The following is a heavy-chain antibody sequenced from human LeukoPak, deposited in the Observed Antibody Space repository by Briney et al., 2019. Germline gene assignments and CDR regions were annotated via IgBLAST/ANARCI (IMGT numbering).Heavy chain of an antibody. CDR2: IYYSGST. Sequence: SETLSPTCTVSGGSISSSSYYWGWIRQPPGKGLEWIGSIYYSGSTYYNPSLKSRVTISVDTSKNQFSLKLSSVTAADTAVYYCARHSVRTAATRWFDPWGQGTLVTVSS. CDR3: ARHSVRTAATRWFDP. CDR1: GGSISSSSYY. D-gene: IGHD6-13*01. J-gene: IGHJ5*02. V-gene: IGHV4-39*01.